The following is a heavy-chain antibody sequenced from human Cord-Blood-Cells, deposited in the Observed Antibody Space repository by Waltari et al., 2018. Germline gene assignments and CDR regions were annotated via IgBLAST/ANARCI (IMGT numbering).Heavy chain of an antibody. CDR3: ARRDSSSWYYYYYGMDV. D-gene: IGHD6-13*01. CDR1: GGSISSSSYY. J-gene: IGHJ6*02. Sequence: QLQLQESGPGLVKPSETLSLTCTVSGGSISSSSYYWRWIRQPPGKGLEWIGSIYYSGSTYYNPSLKSRVTISVDTSKNQFSLKLSSVTAADTAVYYCARRDSSSWYYYYYGMDVWGQGTTVTVSS. CDR2: IYYSGST. V-gene: IGHV4-39*01.